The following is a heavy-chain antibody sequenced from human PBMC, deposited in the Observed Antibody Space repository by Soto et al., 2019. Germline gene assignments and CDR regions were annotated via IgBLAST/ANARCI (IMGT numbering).Heavy chain of an antibody. CDR1: GGSISSYY. V-gene: IGHV4-4*07. D-gene: IGHD2-15*01. CDR3: ARASSGGSSAWFDP. Sequence: SETLSLTCPVSGGSISSYYWSWIRPPAGKGLEWIGRIYNSGSTYYNPSLKSRVTISVDRSKNQFSLKLSSVTAADTAVYYCARASSGGSSAWFDPWGQGTLVTVSS. CDR2: IYNSGST. J-gene: IGHJ5*02.